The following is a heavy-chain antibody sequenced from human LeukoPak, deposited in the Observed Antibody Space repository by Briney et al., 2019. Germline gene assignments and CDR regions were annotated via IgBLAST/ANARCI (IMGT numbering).Heavy chain of an antibody. CDR1: GYSFTSYW. D-gene: IGHD2-2*01. Sequence: GESLKISCKGSGYSFTSYWIGWVRQMPGKGLEWMGIIYPGDSDTRYSPSFQGQVTISADKSISTAYLQWSSLKASDTAMYYCARLRGYCSSTSCHWVYWGQGTLVTVSS. V-gene: IGHV5-51*01. CDR2: IYPGDSDT. CDR3: ARLRGYCSSTSCHWVY. J-gene: IGHJ4*02.